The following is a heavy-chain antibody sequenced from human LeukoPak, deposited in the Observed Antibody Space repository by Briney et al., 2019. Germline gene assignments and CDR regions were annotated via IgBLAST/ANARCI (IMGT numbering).Heavy chain of an antibody. J-gene: IGHJ4*02. CDR3: ARDRTYSGYDN. V-gene: IGHV3-21*01. D-gene: IGHD5-12*01. CDR2: ISSSSSYI. Sequence: PGGSLRLSCAASGFTFSSYSMNWVRQAPGKGLEGVSSISSSSSYIYYADSVKGRFTISRDNAKNSLYLQMNTLRAEDTAVYYCARDRTYSGYDNWGQGTLVTVSS. CDR1: GFTFSSYS.